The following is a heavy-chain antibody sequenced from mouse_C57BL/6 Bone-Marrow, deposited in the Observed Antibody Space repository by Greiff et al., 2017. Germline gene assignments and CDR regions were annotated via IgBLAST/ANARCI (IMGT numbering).Heavy chain of an antibody. CDR3: ARRFITTVVAPAY. CDR1: GYTFTSYW. J-gene: IGHJ3*01. Sequence: VQLQQPGAELVKPGASVKLSCKASGYTFTSYWMQWVKQRPGQGLEWIGEIDPSDSYTNYNQKFKGKATLTVDTSSSTAYMQLSSLTSVDSAVYYCARRFITTVVAPAYWGQGTLVTVSA. D-gene: IGHD1-1*01. V-gene: IGHV1-50*01. CDR2: IDPSDSYT.